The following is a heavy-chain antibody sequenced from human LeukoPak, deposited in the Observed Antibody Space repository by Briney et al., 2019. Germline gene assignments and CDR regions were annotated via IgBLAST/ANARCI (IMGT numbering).Heavy chain of an antibody. V-gene: IGHV3-21*01. CDR1: GFTFSSYS. CDR3: ARGNYGGNSDYYYMDV. J-gene: IGHJ6*03. CDR2: ISSSSSYI. D-gene: IGHD4-23*01. Sequence: GGSLRLSCAASGFTFSSYSMNWVRQAPGRGLEWVSSISSSSSYIYYADSVKGRFTISRANAKNSLYLKMNSPRAEDTAVYYCARGNYGGNSDYYYMDVWGKGTTVTVSS.